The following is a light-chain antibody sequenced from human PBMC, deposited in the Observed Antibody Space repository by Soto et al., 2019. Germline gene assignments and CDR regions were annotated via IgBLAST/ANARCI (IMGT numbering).Light chain of an antibody. CDR1: QSISSW. Sequence: GDRVTITCRASQSISSWLAWYQQKPGKAPKVLIYDASSLESGVPSRFRGSGSGTEFTLTISSLQPDDFATYYCQQYNSYSPTFGQGTKVDIK. CDR2: DAS. CDR3: QQYNSYSPT. V-gene: IGKV1-5*01. J-gene: IGKJ1*01.